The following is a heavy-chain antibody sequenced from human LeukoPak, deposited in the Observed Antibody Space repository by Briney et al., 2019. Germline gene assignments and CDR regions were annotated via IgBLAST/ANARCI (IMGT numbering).Heavy chain of an antibody. J-gene: IGHJ6*03. Sequence: ASVKVSCKASGYTFTSYGISWVRQAPGQGLEWMGWISAYNGNTNYAQKLQGRVTMTTDTSTSTAYMELRSLRSDDTAVYYCARDQYYDFWSGYYPLYYYYYMDVWGKGTTVTVSS. CDR3: ARDQYYDFWSGYYPLYYYYYMDV. CDR1: GYTFTSYG. D-gene: IGHD3-3*01. V-gene: IGHV1-18*01. CDR2: ISAYNGNT.